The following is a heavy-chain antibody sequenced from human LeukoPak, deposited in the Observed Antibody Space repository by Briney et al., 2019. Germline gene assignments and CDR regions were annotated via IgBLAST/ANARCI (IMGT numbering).Heavy chain of an antibody. V-gene: IGHV3-23*01. D-gene: IGHD3-10*02. J-gene: IGHJ4*02. Sequence: GGSLRLSCAASGFAFSSYAMSWVRQAPGKGLEWVSAISGSGKSTYYADSVKGRFTISRDNSKNTLYLQMNSLRAEDTAVYYCAKTRGILFGETYWGQGTLVTVSS. CDR2: ISGSGKST. CDR1: GFAFSSYA. CDR3: AKTRGILFGETY.